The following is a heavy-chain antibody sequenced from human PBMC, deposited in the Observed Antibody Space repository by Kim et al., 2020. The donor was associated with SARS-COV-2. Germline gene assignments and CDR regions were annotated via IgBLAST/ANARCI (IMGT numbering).Heavy chain of an antibody. D-gene: IGHD1-7*01. CDR3: ARDRTVNWNYDNRWFDP. V-gene: IGHV1-3*01. CDR1: GYTFTSYA. J-gene: IGHJ5*02. Sequence: ASVKVSCKASGYTFTSYAMHWVRQAPGQRLEWMGWINAGNGNTKYSQKFQGRVTITRDTSASTAYMELSSLRSEDTAVYYCARDRTVNWNYDNRWFDPWGQGTLVTVSS. CDR2: INAGNGNT.